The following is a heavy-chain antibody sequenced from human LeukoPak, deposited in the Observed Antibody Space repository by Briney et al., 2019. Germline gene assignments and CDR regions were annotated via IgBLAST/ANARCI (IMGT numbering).Heavy chain of an antibody. J-gene: IGHJ4*02. Sequence: PGRSLRLSCAASGFTFSSYAMHWVRQAPGKGLEWVAVISYDGSNKYYADSMKGRFTISRDNSKNTLYLQMNSLRAEDTAVYYCLAARLDYWGQGTLVTVSS. CDR3: LAARLDY. D-gene: IGHD6-13*01. CDR1: GFTFSSYA. CDR2: ISYDGSNK. V-gene: IGHV3-30*04.